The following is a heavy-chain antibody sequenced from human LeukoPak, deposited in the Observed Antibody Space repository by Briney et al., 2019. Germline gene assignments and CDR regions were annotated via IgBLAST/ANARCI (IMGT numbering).Heavy chain of an antibody. Sequence: ASVKVSCKASGYTFTSYAISWVRQAPGQGLEWMGRIIPILGIANYAQKFQGRVTITADKSTSTAYMELSSLRSEDTAVYYCARSRFGELSVPDYWGQGTLVTVSS. J-gene: IGHJ4*02. V-gene: IGHV1-69*04. CDR3: ARSRFGELSVPDY. CDR1: GYTFTSYA. CDR2: IIPILGIA. D-gene: IGHD3-10*01.